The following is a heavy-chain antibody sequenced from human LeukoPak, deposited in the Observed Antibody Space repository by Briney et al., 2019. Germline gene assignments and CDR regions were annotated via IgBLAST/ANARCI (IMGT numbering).Heavy chain of an antibody. CDR2: IYYTGST. D-gene: IGHD1-7*01. CDR3: SAERAGTIVDY. J-gene: IGHJ4*02. V-gene: IGHV4-59*08. CDR1: IVSIKNYY. Sequence: SETLSLTCSFSIVSIKNYYWNWIRQSPGKGLQWIGYIYYTGSTDYNFSLKSRVTISVDTSKNQFSLRLNSVTAADTAVYYCSAERAGTIVDYWGQGTLVTVSS.